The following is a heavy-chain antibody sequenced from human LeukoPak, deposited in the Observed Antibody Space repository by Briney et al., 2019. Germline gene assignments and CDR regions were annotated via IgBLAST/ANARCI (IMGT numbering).Heavy chain of an antibody. CDR2: ISGSTSYI. CDR1: GFTFSNYA. Sequence: GGSLRLSCAASGFTFSNYAMNWVRQAPGKGLEWVSSISGSTSYIYYADSAKGRFTISRDNAKNSLFLQMNSLRAEDTAVYYCARDRSSDWHFDFWGPGTPVTVSS. D-gene: IGHD6-19*01. J-gene: IGHJ4*02. CDR3: ARDRSSDWHFDF. V-gene: IGHV3-21*01.